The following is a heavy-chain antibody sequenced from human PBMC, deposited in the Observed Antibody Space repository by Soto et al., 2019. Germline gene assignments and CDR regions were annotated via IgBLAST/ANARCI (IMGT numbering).Heavy chain of an antibody. D-gene: IGHD2-2*01. CDR1: GASFSPNY. V-gene: IGHV4-59*08. Sequence: NPSETLSLTCTVSGASFSPNYWTWIRQSPGKGLEWVGYIYYGGSTSYNPSLKSRVTISLETSRSQFSLRLSSVTAADTAVYYCARLGKYYQSLDTWGPGTLVTVSS. CDR3: ARLGKYYQSLDT. J-gene: IGHJ5*02. CDR2: IYYGGST.